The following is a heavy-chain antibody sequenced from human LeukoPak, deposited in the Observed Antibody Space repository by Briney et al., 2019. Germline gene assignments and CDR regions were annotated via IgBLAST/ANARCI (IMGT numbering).Heavy chain of an antibody. J-gene: IGHJ4*02. Sequence: ASVKVSCKASGYTFTGYYMHWVRQAPGQGLEWMGWINPNSGGTNYAQKFQGRVTMTRATSISTAYMELSRLRADDAAVYYCARASGYGDVGYWWQETPVTVAS. CDR1: GYTFTGYY. V-gene: IGHV1-2*02. CDR3: ARASGYGDVGY. D-gene: IGHD4/OR15-4a*01. CDR2: INPNSGGT.